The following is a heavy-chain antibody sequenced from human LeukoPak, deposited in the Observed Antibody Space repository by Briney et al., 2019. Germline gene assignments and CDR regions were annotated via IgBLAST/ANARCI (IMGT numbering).Heavy chain of an antibody. CDR2: IFYSGSN. CDR1: GGSISTSNYY. CDR3: SKCNGYCLIDI. V-gene: IGHV4-39*06. J-gene: IGHJ3*02. Sequence: SETLSLTCTVSGGSISTSNYYWGRLRPPQGKGLEWNGNIFYSGSNYYGPSLKSRPTITLNTYKKQFPQKHNPVTADAAAFYYCSKCNGYCLIDIWGQGTMVTVSS. D-gene: IGHD3-22*01.